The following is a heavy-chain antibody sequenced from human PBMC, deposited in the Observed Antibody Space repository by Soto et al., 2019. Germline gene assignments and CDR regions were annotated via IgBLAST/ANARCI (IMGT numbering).Heavy chain of an antibody. CDR2: IIPIFGTA. J-gene: IGHJ6*02. CDR1: GGTFSSYA. D-gene: IGHD3-22*01. CDR3: ASEDYDRSRLTFVDYYYGMDV. Sequence: QVQLVQSGAEVKKPGSSVKVSCKASGGTFSSYAISWVRQAPGQGLEWMGGIIPIFGTANYAQKFQGRVTITADEYTSTAYMELSSLRSADTAFDYCASEDYDRSRLTFVDYYYGMDVWGQGTTVTVSS. V-gene: IGHV1-69*01.